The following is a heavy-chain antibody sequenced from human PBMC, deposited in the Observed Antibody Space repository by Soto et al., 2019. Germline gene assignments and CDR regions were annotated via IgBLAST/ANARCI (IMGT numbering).Heavy chain of an antibody. V-gene: IGHV3-23*04. D-gene: IGHD4-17*01. Sequence: VQLVESGGGLVQPGGSLRLSCAASGFTFNNYGMSWVRQAPGKGLEWVSAITDSGGSTYYADSVKGRFTISRDNSKNTVYLQMNSLRAEDTAVYYCAKAATVVTLYYFDYWGQGTLVTVSS. CDR1: GFTFNNYG. CDR2: ITDSGGST. CDR3: AKAATVVTLYYFDY. J-gene: IGHJ4*02.